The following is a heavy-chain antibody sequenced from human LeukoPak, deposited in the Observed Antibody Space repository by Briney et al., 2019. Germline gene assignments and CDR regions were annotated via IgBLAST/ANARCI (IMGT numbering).Heavy chain of an antibody. CDR1: GGSISSYY. CDR2: IYTSGST. V-gene: IGHV4-4*07. D-gene: IGHD3/OR15-3a*01. Sequence: SETLSLTCTVSGGSISSYYGSWIRQPAGKGLEWIGRIYTSGSTNYNPSLKSRVTMSVDTSKNQFSLKLSSVTAADTAVYYCAREFWAAPSENWFDPWGQGTLVTVSS. CDR3: AREFWAAPSENWFDP. J-gene: IGHJ5*02.